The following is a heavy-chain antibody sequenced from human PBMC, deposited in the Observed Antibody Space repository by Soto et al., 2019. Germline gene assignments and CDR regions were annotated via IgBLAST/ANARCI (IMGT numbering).Heavy chain of an antibody. CDR2: IYYSGST. CDR3: ARRERAAGTDWWFDP. J-gene: IGHJ5*02. CDR1: GGSIISSSFH. D-gene: IGHD6-13*01. Sequence: QLQLQESGPGLVKPSETLSLTCTVSGGSIISSSFHWGWIRQPPGKGLEWIGSIYYSGSTNYSPALKSRVTXPXXXSXXQFSRKLSSVTAADTAVYYCARRERAAGTDWWFDPWGQGTLVTVSS. V-gene: IGHV4-39*01.